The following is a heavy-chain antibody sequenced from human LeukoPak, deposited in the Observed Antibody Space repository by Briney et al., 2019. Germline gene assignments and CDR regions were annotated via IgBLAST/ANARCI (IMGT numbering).Heavy chain of an antibody. V-gene: IGHV3-30*02. J-gene: IGHJ4*02. CDR2: IWYDGSDK. CDR3: AKGSWAVPAHY. CDR1: GFSFGSHG. Sequence: GGSLRLSCAASGFSFGSHGMHWVRQPPGKGLEWVAFIWYDGSDKYYADSVKDRFTISRDNSKNTLHLQMSSLRAEDAGVYYCAKGSWAVPAHYGGQGTLVTVSS. D-gene: IGHD6-19*01.